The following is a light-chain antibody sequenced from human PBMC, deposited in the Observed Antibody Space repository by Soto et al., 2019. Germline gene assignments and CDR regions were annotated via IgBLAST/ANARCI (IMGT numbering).Light chain of an antibody. CDR2: STN. CDR3: VLYMGSGIAV. J-gene: IGLJ2*01. V-gene: IGLV8-61*01. Sequence: QTVVTQEPSFSVSPGRTVRLTCGLSSGSVSTSYYPSWYQQTPGQAPRTLIYSTNTRSSGVPDRFSGSILGNKAALTITGAQADDESDYYCVLYMGSGIAVFGGGTQLTVL. CDR1: SGSVSTSYY.